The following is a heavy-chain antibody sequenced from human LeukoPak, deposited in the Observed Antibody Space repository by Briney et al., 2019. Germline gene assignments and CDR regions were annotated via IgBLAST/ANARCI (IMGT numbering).Heavy chain of an antibody. J-gene: IGHJ4*02. Sequence: SETLSLTCTVSGGSISSYYWSWIRQPPGKGLEWIGYIYYSGSTNYNPSLKSRVTISVDTSKNQFSLKLSSVTAADTAVYYCARHSITGTPRWLAFDYWGQGTLVTVSS. CDR2: IYYSGST. CDR3: ARHSITGTPRWLAFDY. V-gene: IGHV4-59*08. D-gene: IGHD1-20*01. CDR1: GGSISSYY.